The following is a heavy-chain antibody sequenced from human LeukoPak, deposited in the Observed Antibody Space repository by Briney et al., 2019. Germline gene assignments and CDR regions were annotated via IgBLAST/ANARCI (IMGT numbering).Heavy chain of an antibody. CDR1: GGSVTSGTYY. J-gene: IGHJ4*02. V-gene: IGHV4-61*01. D-gene: IGHD4-17*01. CDR3: ASPGPDYGDYAYAY. CDR2: IYYTGST. Sequence: SETLSLTCTVSGGSVTSGTYYWTWLRQPPGKVLEWIGYIYYTGSTTYNPSLKSRVTISLDTSKNQFSLKLTSVTAADTAVYYCASPGPDYGDYAYAYWGQGSLVTVSP.